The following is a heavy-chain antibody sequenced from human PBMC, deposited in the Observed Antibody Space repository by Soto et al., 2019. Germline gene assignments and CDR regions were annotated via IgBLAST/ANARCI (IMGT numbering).Heavy chain of an antibody. CDR3: TSPSMYSSGWVDY. Sequence: PSETLSLTCTVCGGSVIIYYWGWIRQPPGKGLEWIGFIYYAGSTKYNPSLNSRVTISVDTSKNQFSLKVTSVTAADTAVYYCTSPSMYSSGWVDYWGQGTLVTVSS. V-gene: IGHV4-59*08. J-gene: IGHJ4*02. CDR1: GGSVIIYY. D-gene: IGHD6-19*01. CDR2: IYYAGST.